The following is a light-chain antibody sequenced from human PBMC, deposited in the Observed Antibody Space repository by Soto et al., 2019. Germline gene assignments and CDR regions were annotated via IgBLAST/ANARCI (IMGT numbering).Light chain of an antibody. CDR2: GAS. CDR1: QSVAGN. V-gene: IGKV3-15*01. J-gene: IGKJ1*01. CDR3: QQYNNWPPA. Sequence: EIVMTQSPATLSVSPGERATLSCRVSQSVAGNLAWYQQKPGQAPRLLIYGASTRATGIPARFSGSGSGTEFTLTISSLQSEDFAVCYCQQYNNWPPAFGQGTKVEIK.